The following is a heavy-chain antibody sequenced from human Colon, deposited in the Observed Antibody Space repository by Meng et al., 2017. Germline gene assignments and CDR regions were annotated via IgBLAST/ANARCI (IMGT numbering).Heavy chain of an antibody. V-gene: IGHV4-4*02. J-gene: IGHJ4*02. Sequence: QGRLRESGPGLVKPSGTLSLTCAVSGGSISSSNWWSWVRQPPGKGLEWIGEIYHSGGTNYNPSLKSRVTISVDKSKNQFSLKLSSVTAADTAVYYCARVRLDTAMVTLDYWGQGTLVTVSS. D-gene: IGHD5-18*01. CDR2: IYHSGGT. CDR1: GGSISSSNW. CDR3: ARVRLDTAMVTLDY.